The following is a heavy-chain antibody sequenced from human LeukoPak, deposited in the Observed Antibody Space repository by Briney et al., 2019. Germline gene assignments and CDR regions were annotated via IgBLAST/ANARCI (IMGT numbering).Heavy chain of an antibody. D-gene: IGHD6-13*01. V-gene: IGHV4-34*01. J-gene: IGHJ4*02. Sequence: SETLSLTCAVYGGSFSGYYWSWIRQPPGKGLEWIAEINHGGSPNYNPSLKSRVTMSLDTSKNQFSLKLSSVTAADTALYYCAANPARGQIAAAVYWGQGTLVTVSS. CDR1: GGSFSGYY. CDR2: INHGGSP. CDR3: AANPARGQIAAAVY.